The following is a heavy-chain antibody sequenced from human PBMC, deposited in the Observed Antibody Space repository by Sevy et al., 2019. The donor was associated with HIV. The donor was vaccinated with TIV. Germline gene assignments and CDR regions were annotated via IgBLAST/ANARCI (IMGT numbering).Heavy chain of an antibody. Sequence: GGSLRLSCAASGFIFSTYSMNWVRQAPGKGLEWVSSVSSSSGYIYYADSVKGRFTISRDNAKNSLYLEMNSLRAEDTAVYFCARGHVVVPGAAPYYYYHMDVWCKGTTVTVSS. CDR3: ARGHVVVPGAAPYYYYHMDV. CDR2: VSSSSGYI. CDR1: GFIFSTYS. D-gene: IGHD2-2*01. J-gene: IGHJ6*03. V-gene: IGHV3-21*01.